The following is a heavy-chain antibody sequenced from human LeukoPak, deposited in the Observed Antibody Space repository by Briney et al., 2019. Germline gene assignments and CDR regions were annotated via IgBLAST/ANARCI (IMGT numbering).Heavy chain of an antibody. CDR2: ISYDGSNK. CDR3: AKGYYDSSGYSPDY. V-gene: IGHV3-30*18. CDR1: GFTFSSYG. Sequence: GGSLRLSCAASGFTFSSYGMHWVHQAPGKGLEWVAVISYDGSNKYYADSVKGRFTISRDNSKNTLYLQMNSLRAEDTAVYYCAKGYYDSSGYSPDYWGQGTLVTVSS. D-gene: IGHD3-22*01. J-gene: IGHJ4*02.